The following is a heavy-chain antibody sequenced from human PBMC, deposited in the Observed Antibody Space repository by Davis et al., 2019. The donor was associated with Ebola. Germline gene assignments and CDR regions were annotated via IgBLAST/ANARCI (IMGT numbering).Heavy chain of an antibody. CDR1: GFTVSSNY. CDR2: IYSGGST. D-gene: IGHD3-3*01. Sequence: GESLKISCAASGFTVSSNYMSWVRQAPGKGLEWVSVIYSGGSTYYADSVKGRFTISRDNSKNTLYLQMNSLRAEDTAVYYCARANFWSGYYSDYYYGMDVWGQGTTVTVSS. V-gene: IGHV3-66*01. CDR3: ARANFWSGYYSDYYYGMDV. J-gene: IGHJ6*02.